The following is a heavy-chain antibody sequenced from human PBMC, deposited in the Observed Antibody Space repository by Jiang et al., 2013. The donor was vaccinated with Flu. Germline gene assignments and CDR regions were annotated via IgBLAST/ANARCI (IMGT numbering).Heavy chain of an antibody. CDR2: IHRSGST. J-gene: IGHJ4*02. CDR1: GGSISSDYW. V-gene: IGHV4-4*02. CDR3: ARRDYYDSTGYFDD. D-gene: IGHD3-22*01. Sequence: GSGLVKPSGTLSLTCAVSGGSISSDYWWSWVRQSPGKGLEWIGEIHRSGSTNYSPSLKSRVTMSLDKSKNQFSLNLRSVTAADTAVYYCARRDYYDSTGYFDDWGQGTLVTVSS.